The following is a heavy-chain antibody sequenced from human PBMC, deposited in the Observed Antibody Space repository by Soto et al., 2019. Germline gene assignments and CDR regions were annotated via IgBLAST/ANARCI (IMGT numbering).Heavy chain of an antibody. D-gene: IGHD3-16*02. CDR2: ISGSGGST. Sequence: PGGSLRLSCAASGFTFSSYAMSWVRQAPGKGLEWVSAISGSGGSTYYADSVKGRFTISRDNSKNTLYLQMNSLRAEDTAVYYCAKGIYEYVRRSYRNFAAWGQGTLVTVSS. CDR1: GFTFSSYA. CDR3: AKGIYEYVRRSYRNFAA. V-gene: IGHV3-23*01. J-gene: IGHJ5*02.